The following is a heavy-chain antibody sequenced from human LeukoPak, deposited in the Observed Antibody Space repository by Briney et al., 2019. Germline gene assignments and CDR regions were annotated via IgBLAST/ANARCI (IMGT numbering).Heavy chain of an antibody. CDR3: ARLLTYYDFWSGPGMDV. D-gene: IGHD3-3*01. V-gene: IGHV4-34*01. CDR1: GGSFSGYY. J-gene: IGHJ6*02. Sequence: NTSETLSLTCAVYGGSFSGYYWSGLRQPPGKGLEWIGEINNSGSTKYNPSLKSRVTISVDTSKNQVSLKLSSVTAADTAVYYCARLLTYYDFWSGPGMDVWGRGTTVTVSS. CDR2: INNSGST.